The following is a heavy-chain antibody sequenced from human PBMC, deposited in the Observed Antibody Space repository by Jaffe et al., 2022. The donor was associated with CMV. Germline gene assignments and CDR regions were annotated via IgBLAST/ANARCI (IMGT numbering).Heavy chain of an antibody. CDR1: GGSISSYY. CDR2: IYYSGST. V-gene: IGHV4-59*01. D-gene: IGHD6-13*01. CDR3: ARDDMAAAGTGMDV. Sequence: QVQLQESGPGLVKPSETLSLTCTVSGGSISSYYWSWIRQPPGKGLEWIGYIYYSGSTNYNPSLKSRVTISVDTSKNQFSLKLSSVTAADTAVYYCARDDMAAAGTGMDVWGQGTTVTVSS. J-gene: IGHJ6*02.